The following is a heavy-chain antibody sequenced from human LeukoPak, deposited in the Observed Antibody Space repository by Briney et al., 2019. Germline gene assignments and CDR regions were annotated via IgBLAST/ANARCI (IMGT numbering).Heavy chain of an antibody. J-gene: IGHJ6*02. CDR1: GFPFSSYA. D-gene: IGHD2-15*01. CDR2: ISDSGGST. V-gene: IGHV3-64D*09. Sequence: GGSLRLSCSASGFPFSSYAIHWVRQAPGKGLEYASAISDSGGSTYYADSVKGRFTISRDNSKNTLYLQMSSLRAEDTAVYFCVRGYSFGPYGMDVWGQGTTVTVSS. CDR3: VRGYSFGPYGMDV.